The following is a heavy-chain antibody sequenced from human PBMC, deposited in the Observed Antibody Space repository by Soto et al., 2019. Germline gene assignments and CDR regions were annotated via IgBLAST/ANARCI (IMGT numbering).Heavy chain of an antibody. CDR1: GDSISSADYY. V-gene: IGHV4-30-4*01. CDR3: ARDLWVEPELYYYGMDV. J-gene: IGHJ6*02. Sequence: SETLSLTCTVSGDSISSADYYWSWIRQTPGKGLEWIGHIFYSGTTYYNPSLKSRLTISVDTSKSHFSLRLTSVTAADTAVYYCARDLWVEPELYYYGMDVWGQGTTVTVSS. CDR2: IFYSGTT. D-gene: IGHD1-1*01.